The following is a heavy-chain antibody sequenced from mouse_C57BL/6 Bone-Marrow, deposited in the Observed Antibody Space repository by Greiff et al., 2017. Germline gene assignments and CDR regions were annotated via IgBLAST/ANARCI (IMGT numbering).Heavy chain of an antibody. CDR2: IWSGGST. CDR3: ARNYYGYPWFAY. D-gene: IGHD2-2*01. V-gene: IGHV2-2*01. CDR1: GFSLTSYG. Sequence: VKLVESGPGLVQPSQSLSITCTVSGFSLTSYGVHWVRQSPGKGLEWLGVIWSGGSTDYNAAFISRLSISKDNSKSQVFFKMNSLQADDTAIYYCARNYYGYPWFAYWGQGTLGTVSA. J-gene: IGHJ3*01.